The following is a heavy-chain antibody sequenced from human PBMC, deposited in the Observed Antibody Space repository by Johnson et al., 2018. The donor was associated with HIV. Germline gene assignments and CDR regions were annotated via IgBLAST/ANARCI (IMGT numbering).Heavy chain of an antibody. V-gene: IGHV3-30*04. CDR3: ARGRKDMEAADGLDNDAFDM. Sequence: QVQLVESGGGVVQPGRSLRIYCAVSEFSLSNYAMHWVRLAPGQGLQWMAVISYDAGKKYYADSVRGRFNISRAISKNTLYLQMDSLRPDDTALYYCARGRKDMEAADGLDNDAFDMWGQGTLVTVSS. D-gene: IGHD6-13*01. CDR1: EFSLSNYA. J-gene: IGHJ3*02. CDR2: ISYDAGKK.